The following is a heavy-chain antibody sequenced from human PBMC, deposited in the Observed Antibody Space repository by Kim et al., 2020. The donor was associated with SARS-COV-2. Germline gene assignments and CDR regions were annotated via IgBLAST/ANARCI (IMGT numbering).Heavy chain of an antibody. J-gene: IGHJ3*02. Sequence: STSYAQKLQGRVTMTRDTSTSTVYMELSSLRSEDTAVYYCARIQLGAFDIWGQGTMVTVSS. V-gene: IGHV1-46*01. CDR2: ST. D-gene: IGHD2-2*01. CDR3: ARIQLGAFDI.